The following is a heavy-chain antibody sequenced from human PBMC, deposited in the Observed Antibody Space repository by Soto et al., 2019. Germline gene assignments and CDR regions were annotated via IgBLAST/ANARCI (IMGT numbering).Heavy chain of an antibody. Sequence: GGSLRLSCAASGFTFSSYAMSWVRQAPGKGLEWVSAISGSGGSTYYADSVKGRFTISRDNSKNTLYLQMNSLRAEDTAVYYCAKVLQGLVSSSWSPDYYYYYGMDVWGQGTTVTVSS. CDR1: GFTFSSYA. V-gene: IGHV3-23*01. CDR3: AKVLQGLVSSSWSPDYYYYYGMDV. D-gene: IGHD6-13*01. J-gene: IGHJ6*02. CDR2: ISGSGGST.